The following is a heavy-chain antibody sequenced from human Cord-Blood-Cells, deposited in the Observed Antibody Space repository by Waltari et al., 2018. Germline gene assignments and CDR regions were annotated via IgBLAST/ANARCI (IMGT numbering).Heavy chain of an antibody. D-gene: IGHD2-2*01. CDR1: GGSISSSSYY. CDR2: IYYSGST. Sequence: QLQLQESGPGLVKPSEPLSLTCTVSGGSISSSSYYWGWIRQPPGKGLEWIGSIYYSGSTYYNPSLKSRVTISVDTSKNQFSLKLSSVTAADTAVYYCARRRYCSSTSCQGAFDIWGQGTMVTVSS. J-gene: IGHJ3*02. V-gene: IGHV4-39*01. CDR3: ARRRYCSSTSCQGAFDI.